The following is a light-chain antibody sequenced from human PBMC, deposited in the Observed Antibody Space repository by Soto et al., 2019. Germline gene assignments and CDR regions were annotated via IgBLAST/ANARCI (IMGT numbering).Light chain of an antibody. CDR2: DVS. CDR1: SSDVGGYNY. CDR3: SSYNSISTLSYV. V-gene: IGLV2-14*01. J-gene: IGLJ1*01. Sequence: QSVLTQPASVSGSPGQSITISCTGTSSDVGGYNYVSWYQQHPGKAPKLMIYDVSNRPSGVSNRFSGSKSGNTASLTISGLQPEDEADYYCSSYNSISTLSYVFGTGTKVTVL.